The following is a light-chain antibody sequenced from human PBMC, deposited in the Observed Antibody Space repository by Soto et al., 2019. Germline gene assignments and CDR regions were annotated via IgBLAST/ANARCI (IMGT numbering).Light chain of an antibody. V-gene: IGKV3-20*01. CDR3: QQYGRSPLT. CDR2: GAS. Sequence: EIVLTQSPGTVSLSPGERATLSGRASQSVVTNYFAWYQQKPGQAPRLLIFGASTRATGIPDRFSGSGSGTVFTLTISRLEPEDFAVYYCQQYGRSPLTFGGGTKVDIK. J-gene: IGKJ4*01. CDR1: QSVVTNY.